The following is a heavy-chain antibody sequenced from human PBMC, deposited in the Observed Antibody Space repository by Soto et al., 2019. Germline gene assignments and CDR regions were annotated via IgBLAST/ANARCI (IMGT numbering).Heavy chain of an antibody. V-gene: IGHV1-18*01. J-gene: IGHJ6*02. CDR2: ISAYNGNT. D-gene: IGHD6-13*01. CDR1: GYTFTSYG. Sequence: ASVKVSCKASGYTFTSYGISWVRQAPGQGLEWMGWISAYNGNTNYAQKLQGRVTMTTDTSTSTAYMELRSLRSDDTAVYYCARDLLSSSWSHDSYYYYYGMDVWGQGTTVTVSS. CDR3: ARDLLSSSWSHDSYYYYYGMDV.